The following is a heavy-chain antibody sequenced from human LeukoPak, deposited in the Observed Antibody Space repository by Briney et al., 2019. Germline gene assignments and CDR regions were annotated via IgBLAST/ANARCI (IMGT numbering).Heavy chain of an antibody. V-gene: IGHV4-30-2*01. CDR2: IYHSGST. D-gene: IGHD2-15*01. CDR1: GGSISSGGYS. J-gene: IGHJ5*02. CDR3: ARPRGYCSGGSCSLGTGLSWFDP. Sequence: PSQTLSLTCAVSGGSISSGGYSWSWIRQPPGKGLEWIGSIYHSGSTYYNPSLKSRVTISVDRSKNQFSLKLSSVTAADTAVYYCARPRGYCSGGSCSLGTGLSWFDPWGQGTLVTVSS.